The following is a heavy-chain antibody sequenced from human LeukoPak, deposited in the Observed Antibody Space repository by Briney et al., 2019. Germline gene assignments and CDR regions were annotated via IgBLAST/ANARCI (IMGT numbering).Heavy chain of an antibody. CDR3: ARNGGSSDFDY. CDR2: IYYSGAT. D-gene: IGHD2-15*01. J-gene: IGHJ4*02. CDR1: GGSISSSSSNC. Sequence: SGTLSLTCAVSGGSISSSSSNCWTWVRQPPGKGLEWIGEIYYSGATNYNPSLKSRVTMLLDKSNNQFSLKLNSVTAADTAVYYCARNGGSSDFDYWGQGTLVTVSS. V-gene: IGHV4-4*02.